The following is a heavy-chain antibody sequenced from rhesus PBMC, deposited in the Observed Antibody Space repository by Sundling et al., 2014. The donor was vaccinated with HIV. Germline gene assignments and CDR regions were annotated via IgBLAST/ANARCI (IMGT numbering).Heavy chain of an antibody. CDR1: GGPISSDNW. J-gene: IGHJ4*01. D-gene: IGHD6-25*01. CDR2: FHGSSGRT. CDR3: ARPRSGSWTFDT. Sequence: QVQLQESDPAVVKPSETLSLTCVVSGGPISSDNWWSWIRQSPGKGLEWIGGFHGSSGRTEYNPSLKSRVTISTDTSKNQFSLNLISVTAADTAIFYCARPRSGSWTFDTWGQGVLVTVSS. V-gene: IGHV4-93*02.